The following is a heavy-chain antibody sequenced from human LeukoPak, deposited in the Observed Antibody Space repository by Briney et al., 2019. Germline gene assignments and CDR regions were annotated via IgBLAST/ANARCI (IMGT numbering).Heavy chain of an antibody. CDR1: GGTFSSYA. Sequence: SVKVSCKASGGTFSSYAISWVRQAPGQGLEWMGGIIPIFGTASYAQKFQGRVTITTDESTSTAYMALSSLRSEDTAVYYCARVDGRCSSTSCYYNWFDPWGQGTLLTVCS. CDR2: IIPIFGTA. D-gene: IGHD2-2*01. J-gene: IGHJ5*02. V-gene: IGHV1-69*05. CDR3: ARVDGRCSSTSCYYNWFDP.